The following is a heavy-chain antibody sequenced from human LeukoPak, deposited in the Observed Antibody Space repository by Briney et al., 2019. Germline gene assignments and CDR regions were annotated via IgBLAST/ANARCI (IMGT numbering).Heavy chain of an antibody. CDR3: VKVGARYSSSWDY. CDR1: GFTFDDYA. J-gene: IGHJ4*02. D-gene: IGHD6-6*01. Sequence: PGRSLRLSCAASGFTFDDYAMHWVRQAPGKGLEWVSGISWNSGSIGYADSVKGRFTISRDNAKNSLYLQMSSLRAEDTAVYYCVKVGARYSSSWDYWGQGTLVTVSS. CDR2: ISWNSGSI. V-gene: IGHV3-9*01.